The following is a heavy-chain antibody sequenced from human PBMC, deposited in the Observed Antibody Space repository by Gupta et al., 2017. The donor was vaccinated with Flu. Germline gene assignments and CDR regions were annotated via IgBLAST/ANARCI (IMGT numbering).Heavy chain of an antibody. V-gene: IGHV3-74*01. CDR1: YW. CDR2: IGSDGSRT. D-gene: IGHD6-19*01. J-gene: IGHJ4*02. Sequence: YWMFWVRQAPGKGLVWVSRIGSDGSRTAYADSVKVRFTISRDNAKNTLYLQMNSLRAEDTAVYYCAREMAHSSAYDYWGQGTLLTVSS. CDR3: AREMAHSSAYDY.